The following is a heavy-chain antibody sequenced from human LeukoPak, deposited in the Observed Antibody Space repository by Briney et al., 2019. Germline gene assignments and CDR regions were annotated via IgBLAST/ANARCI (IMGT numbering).Heavy chain of an antibody. D-gene: IGHD1-26*01. V-gene: IGHV4-59*01. Sequence: PSETLSLTCTVSGGSISGYCWSWIRQPPGKGLEWIAYICYSGSTNYNPSLKSRVSMSVDTSNNQFSLKLNSLTAADTAVYYCARGGTSYDCWGQGTLVTASS. CDR3: ARGGTSYDC. CDR1: GGSISGYC. J-gene: IGHJ4*02. CDR2: ICYSGST.